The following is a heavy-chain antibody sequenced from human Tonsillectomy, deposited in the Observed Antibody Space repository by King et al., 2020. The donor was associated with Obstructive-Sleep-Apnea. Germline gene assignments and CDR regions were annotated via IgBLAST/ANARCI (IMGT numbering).Heavy chain of an antibody. V-gene: IGHV3-49*03. J-gene: IGHJ4*02. CDR3: TGEGIGGIAVAGVNF. CDR2: IRSKAYGGTT. D-gene: IGHD6-19*01. CDR1: GFTFGDYA. Sequence: EVQLVESGGGLVQPGRSLRLSCTASGFTFGDYAMSWFRQAPGKGLGWVGFIRSKAYGGTTEYAASVKGRFTISRDDSKSIAYLQMNSLKTEDTAVYYCTGEGIGGIAVAGVNFWGQGTLVTVSS.